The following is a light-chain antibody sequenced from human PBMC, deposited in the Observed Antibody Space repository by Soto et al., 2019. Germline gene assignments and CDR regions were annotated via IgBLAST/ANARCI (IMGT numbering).Light chain of an antibody. CDR3: QQYGSSPWT. V-gene: IGKV3-20*01. Sequence: EIVLTQSPATLSLSPGERATLSCRASQSVSSNLAWYQQKPGQAPRLLIYDASNRATGIQARFSGSGSGTDFTLTIRRLEPEDFAVYYCQQYGSSPWTFGQGTKVDIK. J-gene: IGKJ1*01. CDR1: QSVSSN. CDR2: DAS.